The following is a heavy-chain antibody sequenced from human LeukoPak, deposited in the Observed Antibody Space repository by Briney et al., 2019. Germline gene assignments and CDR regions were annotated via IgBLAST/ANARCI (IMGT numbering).Heavy chain of an antibody. V-gene: IGHV4-59*01. J-gene: IGHJ4*02. CDR2: IYYSGST. CDR1: GGSISSYY. CDR3: ARDRFGRDGYDY. Sequence: SETLSLTCTVSGGSISSYYWSWIRQPPGKELEWIGYIYYSGSTNYNPSLKSRVTISVDTSKNQFSLKLSSVTAADTAVYYCARDRFGRDGYDYWGQGTLVTVSS. D-gene: IGHD5-24*01.